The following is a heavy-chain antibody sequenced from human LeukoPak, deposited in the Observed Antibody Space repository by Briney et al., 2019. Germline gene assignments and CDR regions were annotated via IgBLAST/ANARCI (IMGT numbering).Heavy chain of an antibody. CDR3: TRESSRTSSLFDL. CDR1: GDSISSYD. CDR2: IYTSGST. J-gene: IGHJ4*02. Sequence: PSETLSLTCTVSGDSISSYDWSWLRQPAGKGLEWIGRIYTSGSTNYNPSLRSRVTMSADTSKNQISLKVKSVTAADTAVYFCTRESSRTSSLFDLWGQGTLVIVSS. V-gene: IGHV4-4*07. D-gene: IGHD3-16*02.